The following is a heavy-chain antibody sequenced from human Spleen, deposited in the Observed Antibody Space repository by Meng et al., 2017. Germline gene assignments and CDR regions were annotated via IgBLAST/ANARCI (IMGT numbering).Heavy chain of an antibody. J-gene: IGHJ4*02. D-gene: IGHD6-13*01. Sequence: VQLGQSGAEVKKPGASVKVSCKPSGYNFPDYWLHWVRRAPGQGLEWMGRIDPKSGDTHYAQRFQGRVTMTGDTSISTAYMELSGLRSDDTAMYYCVRDEDISAAGKLFGDYWGQGTLVTVSS. CDR2: IDPKSGDT. CDR3: VRDEDISAAGKLFGDY. V-gene: IGHV1-2*06. CDR1: GYNFPDYW.